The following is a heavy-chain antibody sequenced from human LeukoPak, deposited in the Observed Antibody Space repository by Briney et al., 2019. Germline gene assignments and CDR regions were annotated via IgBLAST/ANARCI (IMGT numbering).Heavy chain of an antibody. CDR2: IRYDGSNK. V-gene: IGHV3-30*02. Sequence: GSLRLSCAASGFTFSSYGMHWVRQAPGKGLEWVAFIRYDGSNKYYADSVKGRFTISRDNSKNTLYLQMNSLRAEDTAVYYCAKDREQRATATDYWGQGTLVTVSS. D-gene: IGHD6-25*01. CDR1: GFTFSSYG. CDR3: AKDREQRATATDY. J-gene: IGHJ4*02.